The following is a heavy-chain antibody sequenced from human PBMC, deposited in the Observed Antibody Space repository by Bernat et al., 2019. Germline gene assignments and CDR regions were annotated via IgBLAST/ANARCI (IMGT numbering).Heavy chain of an antibody. CDR1: GFTVISNY. CDR3: ARAPDFWSGLNWFDP. V-gene: IGHV3-66*01. Sequence: EVQLVESGGGLVQPGGSLRLSCAASGFTVISNYMTWVRQAPGKGLEWVSVIYSDGATFYADSVKGRFTISRDNSKNTVYLQMNSLRAEDTAVYYCARAPDFWSGLNWFDPWGQGTLVTVSS. CDR2: IYSDGAT. J-gene: IGHJ5*02. D-gene: IGHD3-3*01.